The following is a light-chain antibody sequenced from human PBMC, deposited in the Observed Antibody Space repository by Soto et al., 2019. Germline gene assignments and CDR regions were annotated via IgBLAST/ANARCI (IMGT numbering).Light chain of an antibody. J-gene: IGKJ2*01. Sequence: EIVLTQSPGTLSLSPGDRATLSCRTSQSVSSSYLAWYQQKPGQAPRLLIYGASRRATGIPVRFSGSGSGTDFTLTISRLEPEDFAVYFCQQYASSSYPFGQGTKLEIK. CDR2: GAS. CDR3: QQYASSSYP. V-gene: IGKV3-20*01. CDR1: QSVSSSY.